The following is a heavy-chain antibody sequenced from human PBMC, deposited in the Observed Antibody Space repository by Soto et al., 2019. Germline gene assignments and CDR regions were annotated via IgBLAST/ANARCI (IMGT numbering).Heavy chain of an antibody. Sequence: EVQLVESGGGLVQPGRSLRLSCAASGFTFDDYAMHWVRQGPGKGLEWVSSISWNSGNLGYADSVKGRFTISRDNAKKPLYLQMNCLRGEDKALYYCAKGASTTVFAFNDYWGQGTLVTVSS. CDR3: AKGASTTVFAFNDY. CDR1: GFTFDDYA. V-gene: IGHV3-9*01. J-gene: IGHJ4*02. CDR2: ISWNSGNL. D-gene: IGHD4-17*01.